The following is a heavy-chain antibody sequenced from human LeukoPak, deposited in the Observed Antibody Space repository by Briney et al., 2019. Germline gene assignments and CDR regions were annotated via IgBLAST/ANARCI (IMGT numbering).Heavy chain of an antibody. CDR2: ISGSGGST. J-gene: IGHJ6*02. V-gene: IGHV3-23*01. CDR3: AREWTSTVVTSRGMDV. Sequence: SGGSLRLSCSASGFTFSTYAINWVRQAPGKGLEWVSAISGSGGSTYYADSVKGRFTISRDNSKNTLYLQMNSLRAEDTAVYYCAREWTSTVVTSRGMDVWGQGTTVTVSS. CDR1: GFTFSTYA. D-gene: IGHD4-23*01.